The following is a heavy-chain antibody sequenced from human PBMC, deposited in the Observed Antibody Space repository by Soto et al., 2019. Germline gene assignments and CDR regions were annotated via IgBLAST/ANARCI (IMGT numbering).Heavy chain of an antibody. CDR3: AKDQLGWGDRAGRFDY. V-gene: IGHV3-23*01. Sequence: GGSLRLSCSASEFTFGSYAMHCVRQAPGKGLEWVSAISGSGGSTYYADSVKGRFTISRDNSKNTLYLQMNSLRAEDTAVYYCAKDQLGWGDRAGRFDYWGQGTLVTVSS. CDR2: ISGSGGST. CDR1: EFTFGSYA. D-gene: IGHD3-16*01. J-gene: IGHJ4*02.